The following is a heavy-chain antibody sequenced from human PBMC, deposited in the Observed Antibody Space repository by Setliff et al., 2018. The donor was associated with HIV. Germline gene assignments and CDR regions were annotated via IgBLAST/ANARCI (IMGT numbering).Heavy chain of an antibody. CDR1: GESFSGYY. CDR3: AGGPGTTSIDY. Sequence: SETLSLTCAVYGESFSGYYWNWIRQPPGRGLEWIGEINHSGSTNYNMSLWSRVTISLDASRNQFSLELISVTAADTAVYYCAGGPGTTSIDYWAQGTLVTVSS. D-gene: IGHD1-26*01. V-gene: IGHV4-34*01. J-gene: IGHJ4*02. CDR2: INHSGST.